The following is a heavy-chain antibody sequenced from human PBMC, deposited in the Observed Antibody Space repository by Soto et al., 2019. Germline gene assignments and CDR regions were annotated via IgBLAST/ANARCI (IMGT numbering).Heavy chain of an antibody. CDR1: GFSLSTSGVG. CDR2: IYWDDDK. D-gene: IGHD3-10*01. V-gene: IGHV2-5*02. Sequence: QITLKESGPTLVKPTQTLTLTCTFSGFSLSTSGVGVGWIRQPPGKALEWLALIYWDDDKRYSPSLKSRLTIIKDITKRHVVLTKPYMDSEASATYYLAHRPRLLEFGAVGGWCDPWGQGTLVTVSS. CDR3: AHRPRLLEFGAVGGWCDP. J-gene: IGHJ5*02.